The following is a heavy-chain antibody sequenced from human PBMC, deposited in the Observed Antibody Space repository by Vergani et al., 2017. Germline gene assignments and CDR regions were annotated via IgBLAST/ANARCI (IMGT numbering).Heavy chain of an antibody. J-gene: IGHJ4*02. D-gene: IGHD3-22*01. CDR2: IRSKANSYAT. V-gene: IGHV3-73*01. Sequence: EVQLVESGGGLVQPGGSLKLSCAASGFTFSGSAMHWVRQASGKGLEWVGRIRSKANSYATAYAASVKGRFTISRDDSKNTAYLQMNSLKTEDTAVYYCTRHPDYYYDSQGSRGQGTLVTVSS. CDR3: TRHPDYYYDSQGS. CDR1: GFTFSGSA.